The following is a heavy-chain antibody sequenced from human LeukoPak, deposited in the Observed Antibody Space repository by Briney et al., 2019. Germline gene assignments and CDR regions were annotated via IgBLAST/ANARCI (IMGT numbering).Heavy chain of an antibody. CDR1: GFTFTDYA. CDR2: IRRIPSGGTT. Sequence: GGSLRLSCVTSGFTFTDYAISWFRQAPGKGLEWVGFIRRIPSGGTTDCAASVKGRFTISRDNSKSIAYLQMNSLESEDTAMYYCTRGIGYTYGWSDWGQGTLVTVSS. D-gene: IGHD5-18*01. V-gene: IGHV3-49*03. CDR3: TRGIGYTYGWSD. J-gene: IGHJ4*02.